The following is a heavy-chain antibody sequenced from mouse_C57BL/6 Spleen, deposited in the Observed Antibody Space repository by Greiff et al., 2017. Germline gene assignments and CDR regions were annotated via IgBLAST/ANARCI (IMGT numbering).Heavy chain of an antibody. D-gene: IGHD2-4*01. J-gene: IGHJ4*01. Sequence: DVMLVESGGGLVKPGGSLKLSCAASGFTFSDYGMHWVRQAPEKGLEWVAYISSGSSTIYYADTVKGRFTISRDNAKNTLFLQMTSLRSEDTAMYYCATYYDYGIYYAMDYWGQGTSVTVSS. CDR1: GFTFSDYG. V-gene: IGHV5-17*01. CDR3: ATYYDYGIYYAMDY. CDR2: ISSGSSTI.